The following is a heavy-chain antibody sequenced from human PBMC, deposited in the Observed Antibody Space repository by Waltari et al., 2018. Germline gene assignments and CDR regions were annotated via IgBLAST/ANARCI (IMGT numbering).Heavy chain of an antibody. Sequence: QVQLQESGQGLVTPSGTLSPTCAVSGAAISGTYWWSWVRQSPEKGLEWIGQVHHSGKPHYNPSLQSRVTISVDKPKNQFSLNLNSVTGADTAVYYCAGDRAIGLFFDYWGRGTLVTVSS. V-gene: IGHV4-4*02. CDR1: GAAISGTYW. D-gene: IGHD2-2*01. J-gene: IGHJ4*02. CDR2: VHHSGKP. CDR3: AGDRAIGLFFDY.